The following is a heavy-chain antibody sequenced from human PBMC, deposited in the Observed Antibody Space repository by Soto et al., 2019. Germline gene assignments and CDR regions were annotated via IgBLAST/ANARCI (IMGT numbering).Heavy chain of an antibody. CDR2: ISGRGEYT. Sequence: EVQLLESGGGLVQPGGSLRLSCAASGFTFNNYAMSWVRQAPGKGLEWVSSISGRGEYTYYADSVRGRFTIFRDDSKNTLYLQMNSLRADDKSIYFCAKAPSSLGRGWFDPWGQGALVTGSS. CDR1: GFTFNNYA. D-gene: IGHD6-13*01. CDR3: AKAPSSLGRGWFDP. J-gene: IGHJ5*02. V-gene: IGHV3-23*01.